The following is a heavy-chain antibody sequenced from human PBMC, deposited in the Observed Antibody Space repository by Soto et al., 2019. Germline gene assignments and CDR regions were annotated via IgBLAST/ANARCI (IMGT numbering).Heavy chain of an antibody. CDR2: ISYDGSNK. CDR1: GFTFSSYG. CDR3: AKSGSSSPDFYYYGMDV. Sequence: PGGSLRLSCAASGFTFSSYGMHWVRQAPGKGLEWVAVISYDGSNKYYADSVKGRFTISRDNSKNTLYLQMNSLRAEDTAVYYCAKSGSSSPDFYYYGMDVCGQGTTVTVSS. V-gene: IGHV3-30*18. D-gene: IGHD6-6*01. J-gene: IGHJ6*02.